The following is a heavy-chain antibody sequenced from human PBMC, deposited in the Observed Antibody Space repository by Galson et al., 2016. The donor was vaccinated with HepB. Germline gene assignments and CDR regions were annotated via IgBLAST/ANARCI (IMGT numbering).Heavy chain of an antibody. CDR3: ARHGNYMDV. V-gene: IGHV5-51*01. J-gene: IGHJ6*03. Sequence: QSGAEVKKPGESLRISCKGSGYNFTNYWIAWVRQMPGKGLEWMGIIYPGDSEIRYSPSFQGQVTLSADRSITTAYLQWSSLEASDSAMYYCARHGNYMDVWGKGTTVTVSS. CDR2: IYPGDSEI. D-gene: IGHD1-1*01. CDR1: GYNFTNYW.